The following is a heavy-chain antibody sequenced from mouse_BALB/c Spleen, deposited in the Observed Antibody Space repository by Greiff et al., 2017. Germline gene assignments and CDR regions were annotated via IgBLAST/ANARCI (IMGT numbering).Heavy chain of an antibody. Sequence: EVQLVESGGGLVKPGGSLKLSCAASGFAFSSYDMSWVRQTPEKRLEWVAYISSGGGSTYYPDTVKGRFTISRDNAKNTLYLQMSSLKSEDTAMYYCARLGTGTSYFDYWGQGTTLTVSS. CDR2: ISSGGGST. D-gene: IGHD4-1*01. V-gene: IGHV5-12-1*01. CDR1: GFAFSSYD. CDR3: ARLGTGTSYFDY. J-gene: IGHJ2*01.